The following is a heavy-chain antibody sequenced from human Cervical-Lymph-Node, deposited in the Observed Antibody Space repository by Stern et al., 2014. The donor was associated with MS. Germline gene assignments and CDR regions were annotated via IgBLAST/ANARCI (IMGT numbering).Heavy chain of an antibody. CDR3: ATTRWDLFTWNWFDP. V-gene: IGHV4-28*01. J-gene: IGHJ5*02. CDR2: IHDSGST. Sequence: VQLVESGPGLVKPSDTLSLTCAVSGYSISSSNWWGWIRQPPGKGLEWIGRIHDSGSTYYNPSLKSRVTLSMDTAKKQFSLTPTSVTAADTAVYYCATTRWDLFTWNWFDPWGQGTLVTVSS. CDR1: GYSISSSNW. D-gene: IGHD1-26*01.